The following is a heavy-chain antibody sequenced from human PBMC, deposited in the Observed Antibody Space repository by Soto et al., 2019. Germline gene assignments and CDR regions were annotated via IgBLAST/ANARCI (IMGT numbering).Heavy chain of an antibody. V-gene: IGHV3-30-3*01. D-gene: IGHD6-13*01. CDR3: ARAAAYFYHYYYAMDV. CDR1: RFTFSSYA. Sequence: QVQLVESGGGVAQPGKSLRLSCAASRFTFSSYAMDWVRQAPGKGLEWVAVISHDGSEKYYGDSVKGRFTISRDNPKNTVYLQMNSLRPEDTAVYYCARAAAYFYHYYYAMDVWGQGTAVTVSS. CDR2: ISHDGSEK. J-gene: IGHJ6*02.